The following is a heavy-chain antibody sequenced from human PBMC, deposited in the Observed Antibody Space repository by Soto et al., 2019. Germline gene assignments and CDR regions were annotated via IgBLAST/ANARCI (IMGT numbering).Heavy chain of an antibody. CDR1: GFTFSSYG. D-gene: IGHD3-3*01. CDR3: ARELGPFWSGPMGYLDY. J-gene: IGHJ4*02. CDR2: IWYDGSNK. Sequence: QVQLVESGGGVVQPGRSLRLSCAASGFTFSSYGMHWVRQAPGKGLEWVAVIWYDGSNKYYADSVKGRFTISRANSKNTLYLQMNSLRTEDTAVYYCARELGPFWSGPMGYLDYWGQGTLVTVSS. V-gene: IGHV3-33*01.